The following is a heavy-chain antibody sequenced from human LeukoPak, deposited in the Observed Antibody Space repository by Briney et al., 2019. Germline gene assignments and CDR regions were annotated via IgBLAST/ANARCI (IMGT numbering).Heavy chain of an antibody. CDR1: GFNFSIYA. CDR3: VKGGWLDY. CDR2: IDSSGAGK. J-gene: IGHJ4*02. D-gene: IGHD6-19*01. Sequence: GGSLRLSCVASGFNFSIYAMTWARQAPGKGLEWVAAIDSSGAGKYYADSVKGRFTISRDNRKNTMSLQVNSLGADDTATYYCVKGGWLDYWGQGTQVTVSS. V-gene: IGHV3-23*01.